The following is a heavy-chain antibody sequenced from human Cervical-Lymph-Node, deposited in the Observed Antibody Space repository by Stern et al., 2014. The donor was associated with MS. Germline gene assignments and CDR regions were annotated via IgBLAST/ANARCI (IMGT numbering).Heavy chain of an antibody. CDR1: GYMSTTYY. D-gene: IGHD6-25*01. J-gene: IGHJ5*02. CDR2: INPGGST. Sequence: VQLGESGAEVKKPGASMKISCKASGYMSTTYYMHWVRQAPGQGLEWMGVINPGGSTTYAQKAQGRVSMTSDTSTNTFYMELSSLTFEDTAVYYCAGVRRNQNWSDTWGQGTLVAVSS. V-gene: IGHV1-46*01. CDR3: AGVRRNQNWSDT.